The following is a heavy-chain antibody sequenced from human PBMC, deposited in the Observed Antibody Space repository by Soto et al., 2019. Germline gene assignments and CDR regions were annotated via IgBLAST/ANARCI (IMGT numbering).Heavy chain of an antibody. V-gene: IGHV4-30-2*01. CDR1: GGSISSGGYS. Sequence: SETLSLTCAVSGGSISSGGYSWSWIRQPPGKGLEWIGYIYQSGTTYYNPSLKSRVTMSVDRSKNQFSLKLNSVIAADTAVYYCPRPEPEISMSSENWFDTWGQGILVTVSS. CDR2: IYQSGTT. D-gene: IGHD3-10*01. J-gene: IGHJ5*02. CDR3: PRPEPEISMSSENWFDT.